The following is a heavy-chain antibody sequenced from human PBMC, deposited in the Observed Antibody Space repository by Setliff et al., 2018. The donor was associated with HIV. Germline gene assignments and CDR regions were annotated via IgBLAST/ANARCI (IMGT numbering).Heavy chain of an antibody. CDR1: GDFFSSDYY. CDR2: VYYSGDT. Sequence: SETLSLTCTVSGDFFSSDYYWTWIRQSPGKGLEWIGGVYYSGDTDYNPSLKSRVSTSVDTSKNQFSLKLSSVTAADTAVYYCARHTIGVATWSDGFDFWGQGRLVTVSS. V-gene: IGHV4-61*01. J-gene: IGHJ4*02. D-gene: IGHD6-19*01. CDR3: ARHTIGVATWSDGFDF.